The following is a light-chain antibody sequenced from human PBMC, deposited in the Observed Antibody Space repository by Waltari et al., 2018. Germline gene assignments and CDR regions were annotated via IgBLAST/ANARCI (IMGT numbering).Light chain of an antibody. V-gene: IGKV4-1*01. J-gene: IGKJ2*01. Sequence: DIVMTQSPDSLALSLGERATIICKARQSVLYSSNNKNYLAWYQQKPGQPPKLLIYWASTRESGVPDRFSGSGSGTDFTLTISSLQAEDVAVYYCQQYYSTPYTFGQGTKLEIK. CDR3: QQYYSTPYT. CDR1: QSVLYSSNNKNY. CDR2: WAS.